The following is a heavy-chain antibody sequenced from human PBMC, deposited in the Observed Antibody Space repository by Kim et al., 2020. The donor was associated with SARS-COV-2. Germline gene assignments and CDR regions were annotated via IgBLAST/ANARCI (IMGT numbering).Heavy chain of an antibody. J-gene: IGHJ5*02. CDR2: ISGSGGST. CDR3: AKEGSSWYGANNWFDP. D-gene: IGHD6-13*01. Sequence: GGSLRLSCAASGFTFSSYAMSWVRQAPGKGLEWVSAISGSGGSTYYADSVKGQFTISRDNSKNTLYLQMNSLRAEDTAVYYCAKEGSSWYGANNWFDPWGQGTLVTVSS. CDR1: GFTFSSYA. V-gene: IGHV3-23*01.